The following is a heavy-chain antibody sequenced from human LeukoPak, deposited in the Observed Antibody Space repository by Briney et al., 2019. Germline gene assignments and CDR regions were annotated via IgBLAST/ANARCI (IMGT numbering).Heavy chain of an antibody. D-gene: IGHD5-18*01. CDR2: IYYSGST. CDR1: GGSISSYY. Sequence: PSETLSLTCTVSGGSISSYYWSWIRQPPGKGLEWIGYIYYSGSTNYNPSLKSRVTISVDTSKNQFSLKLSSVTAADTAVYYCASNVDTAMVWAFDIWGQGTMATVSS. J-gene: IGHJ3*02. V-gene: IGHV4-59*01. CDR3: ASNVDTAMVWAFDI.